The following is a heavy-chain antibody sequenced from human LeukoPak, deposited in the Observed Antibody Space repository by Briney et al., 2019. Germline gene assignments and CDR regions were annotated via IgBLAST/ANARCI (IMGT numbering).Heavy chain of an antibody. D-gene: IGHD1-26*01. J-gene: IGHJ4*02. V-gene: IGHV1-18*01. Sequence: ASVKVSCKASGLTFSNYGITWVRQAPGQGLEWVGWISAYDGNTNYAQKFQGRVTMTTDTSTSTARMELRSLRYDDTAVYYCARDGRFAAYEPDYWGQGTLVTVSS. CDR3: ARDGRFAAYEPDY. CDR2: ISAYDGNT. CDR1: GLTFSNYG.